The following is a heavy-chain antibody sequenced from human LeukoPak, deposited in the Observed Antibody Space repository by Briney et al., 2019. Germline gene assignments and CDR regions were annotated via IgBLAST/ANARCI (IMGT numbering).Heavy chain of an antibody. Sequence: ASVKVSCKASGYTFTSYAMHWVRQAPGQRLEWMGWINAGNGNTKYSQKFQGRVTITRDTSASTAYMELSSLRSEDTAVYYCARGLVSSSWYRDGTRTTHPADYWGQGTLVTVSS. CDR1: GYTFTSYA. D-gene: IGHD6-13*01. CDR2: INAGNGNT. CDR3: ARGLVSSSWYRDGTRTTHPADY. V-gene: IGHV1-3*01. J-gene: IGHJ4*02.